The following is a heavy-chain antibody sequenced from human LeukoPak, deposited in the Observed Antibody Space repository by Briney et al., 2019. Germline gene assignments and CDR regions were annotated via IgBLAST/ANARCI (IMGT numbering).Heavy chain of an antibody. CDR3: ARDLAFDI. CDR1: GGSISGYY. V-gene: IGHV4-59*01. J-gene: IGHJ3*02. CDR2: IYYSGST. Sequence: PSETLSLTCTVSGGSISGYYWSWIRQPPGKGLEWIGYIYYSGSTNYNPSLKSRVTISVDTSKNQFSLKLSSVTAADTAVYYCARDLAFDIWGQGTMVTVSS.